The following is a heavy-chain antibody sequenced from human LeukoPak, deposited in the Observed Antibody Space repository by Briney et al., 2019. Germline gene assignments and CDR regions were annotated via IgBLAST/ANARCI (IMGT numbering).Heavy chain of an antibody. J-gene: IGHJ5*02. CDR2: ISVSSTYI. CDR3: ARDRVHLQKWFDP. V-gene: IGHV3-21*04. CDR1: LVTPRGAI. Sequence: GGSLRLSCVASLVTPRGAIMNTVRQAPGKGLEWVSSISVSSTYIYYADSVKGRFTISKDNAENSVYMRMDSVRAAATALYYCARDRVHLQKWFDPWGQGSLVTVSS.